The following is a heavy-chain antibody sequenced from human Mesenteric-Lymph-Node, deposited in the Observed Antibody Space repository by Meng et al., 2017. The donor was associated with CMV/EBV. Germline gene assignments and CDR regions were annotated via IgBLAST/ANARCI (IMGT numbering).Heavy chain of an antibody. J-gene: IGHJ4*02. CDR1: GGSFSGYY. V-gene: IGHV4-34*01. CDR3: ARGSWYGYYFDY. D-gene: IGHD6-13*01. Sequence: GVGYGGSFSGYYWSWIRQPPGKGLEWIGEINHSGSTNYNPSLKSRVTISVDTSKNQFSLKLSSVTAADTAVYYCARGSWYGYYFDYWGQGTLVTVSS. CDR2: INHSGST.